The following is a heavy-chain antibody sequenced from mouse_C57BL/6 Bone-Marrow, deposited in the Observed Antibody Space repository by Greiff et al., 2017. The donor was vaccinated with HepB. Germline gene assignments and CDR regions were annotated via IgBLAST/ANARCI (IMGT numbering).Heavy chain of an antibody. Sequence: DVMLVESGGGLVKPGGSLKLSCAASGFTFSDYGMHWVRQAPEKGLEWVAYISSGSSTIYYADTVNGRFTISRDNAKNTLFLQMTSLRSEDTAMYYCARGYYGSSPYWYFDVWGTGTTVTVSS. CDR2: ISSGSSTI. J-gene: IGHJ1*03. D-gene: IGHD1-1*01. V-gene: IGHV5-17*01. CDR1: GFTFSDYG. CDR3: ARGYYGSSPYWYFDV.